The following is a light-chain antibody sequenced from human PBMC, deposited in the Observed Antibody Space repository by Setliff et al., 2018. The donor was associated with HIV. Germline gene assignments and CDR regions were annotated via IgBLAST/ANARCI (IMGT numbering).Light chain of an antibody. Sequence: QSALTQPASVSGSPGQSITISCTGTSSDIGGYDYVSWYQQHPDTAPKVIIYEVSNRPSGVSNRFSGSKSGNTVSLTISGLLAEDEADYYCISYADSSALYVFGSGTKVTVL. J-gene: IGLJ1*01. CDR1: SSDIGGYDY. V-gene: IGLV2-14*01. CDR3: ISYADSSALYV. CDR2: EVS.